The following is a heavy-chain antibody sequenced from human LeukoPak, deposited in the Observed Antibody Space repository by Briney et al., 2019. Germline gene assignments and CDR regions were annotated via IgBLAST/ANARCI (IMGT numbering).Heavy chain of an antibody. J-gene: IGHJ6*03. Sequence: PGGSLRLSCAASGFTFSNAWMSWVRQAPGKVQEWDGRIKSKTDGGTTDYAAPVKGRFTISRDDSKNTLYLQMNSLKTEDTAVYYCTTDYYDSSGYYEDFYYMDVWGKGTTVTVSS. CDR1: GFTFSNAW. D-gene: IGHD3-22*01. CDR3: TTDYYDSSGYYEDFYYMDV. CDR2: IKSKTDGGTT. V-gene: IGHV3-15*01.